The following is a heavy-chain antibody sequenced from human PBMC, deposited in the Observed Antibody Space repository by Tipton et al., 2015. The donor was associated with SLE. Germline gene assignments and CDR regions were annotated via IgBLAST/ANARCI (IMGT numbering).Heavy chain of an antibody. CDR3: AHQSSSGWYYFDY. Sequence: TLSLTCTVSGGSISSSSYYWGWIRQPPGKGLEWIGSIYYSGSTYYNPSLKSRVTISVDTSKNQFSLKLTSVTAADTAVYYCAHQSSSGWYYFDYWGHGTLVTVSS. J-gene: IGHJ4*01. CDR1: GGSISSSSYY. CDR2: IYYSGST. D-gene: IGHD6-19*01. V-gene: IGHV4-39*01.